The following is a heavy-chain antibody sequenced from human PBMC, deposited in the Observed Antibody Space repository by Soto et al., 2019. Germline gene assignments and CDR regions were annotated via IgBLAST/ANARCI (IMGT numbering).Heavy chain of an antibody. CDR1: GFTFSNYA. CDR3: TRGRTLLSMNTGDEPLDI. D-gene: IGHD3-16*01. J-gene: IGHJ3*02. CDR2: MSFDGTR. Sequence: QVQLVESGGGVVQPGTSLTLSCAASGFTFSNYAMHWVRQAPGKGLEWVAAMSFDGTRYYADSVKGRSTISRDSARNTVFLQTSGLRVDDTGLYYCTRGRTLLSMNTGDEPLDIWGQGTMVTVSS. V-gene: IGHV3-30*03.